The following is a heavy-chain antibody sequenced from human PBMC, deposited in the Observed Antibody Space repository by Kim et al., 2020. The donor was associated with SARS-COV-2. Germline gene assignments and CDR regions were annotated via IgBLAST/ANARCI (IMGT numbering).Heavy chain of an antibody. D-gene: IGHD3-10*01. J-gene: IGHJ5*02. CDR1: GYTFTSYE. V-gene: IGHV1-8*01. CDR2: MNPNSGNT. CDR3: ATPVRGVIA. Sequence: ASVKVSCKASGYTFTSYEINWVRQATGQGLEWMGWMNPNSGNTGYAHKFQGRVTMTRNTSISTAYMELSSLRSEDTAVYYCATPVRGVIAWGQGTLVTV.